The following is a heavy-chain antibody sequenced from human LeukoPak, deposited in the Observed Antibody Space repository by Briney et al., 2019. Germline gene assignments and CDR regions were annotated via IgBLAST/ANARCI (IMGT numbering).Heavy chain of an antibody. CDR1: GGSFSISY. CDR2: IYHSGGA. Sequence: PSETLSLTCGVSGGSFSISYWSWIRQPPGKGLEWIGQIYHSGGANYNPSLKSRVTISVDTSKNQFSLKLSSVTAADTAVYYCARDPHYYDSSGFDYWGQGTLVTVSS. D-gene: IGHD3-22*01. CDR3: ARDPHYYDSSGFDY. J-gene: IGHJ4*02. V-gene: IGHV4-34*01.